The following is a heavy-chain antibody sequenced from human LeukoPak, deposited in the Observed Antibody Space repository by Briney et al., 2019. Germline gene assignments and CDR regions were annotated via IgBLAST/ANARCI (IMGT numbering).Heavy chain of an antibody. CDR2: ISGSGGST. CDR1: GFTFSSYA. V-gene: IGHV3-23*01. J-gene: IGHJ3*02. CDR3: AKDIQYSSSWYSKGAFDI. Sequence: GGSLRLSCAASGFTFSSYAMSWVRQAPGKGLEWVSAISGSGGSTYYADSVKGRFTTSRDNSKNTLYLQMNSLRAEDTAVYYCAKDIQYSSSWYSKGAFDIWGQGTMVTVSS. D-gene: IGHD6-13*01.